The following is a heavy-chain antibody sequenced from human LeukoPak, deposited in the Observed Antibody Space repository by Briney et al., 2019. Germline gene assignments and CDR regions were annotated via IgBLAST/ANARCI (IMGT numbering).Heavy chain of an antibody. D-gene: IGHD4-23*01. CDR1: GDSITSSTYY. CDR2: IYYSGST. J-gene: IGHJ6*03. Sequence: PSETLSLTCTVSGDSITSSTYYWGWIRQPPGKGLEWIGNIYYSGSTYYNPSLKSRVTMSVDTSKNQFSLKLSSVTAADTAVYYCARVNYGGDDGVNYYYYMDVWGKGTTVTVSS. V-gene: IGHV4-39*02. CDR3: ARVNYGGDDGVNYYYYMDV.